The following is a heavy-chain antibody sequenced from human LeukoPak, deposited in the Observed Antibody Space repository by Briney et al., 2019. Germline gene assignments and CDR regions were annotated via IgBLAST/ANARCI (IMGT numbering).Heavy chain of an antibody. CDR3: ASIEVVAAASDY. CDR2: ISSSSSYI. J-gene: IGHJ4*02. V-gene: IGHV3-21*01. Sequence: PGGSLRLSCAASGFTFSSYSMNWVRQAPGKGLEWVSSISSSSSYIYYADSVKGRFTISRDNAKNSLYLQMNSLRAEDTAVYYCASIEVVAAASDYWGQGTLVTVSS. CDR1: GFTFSSYS. D-gene: IGHD2-15*01.